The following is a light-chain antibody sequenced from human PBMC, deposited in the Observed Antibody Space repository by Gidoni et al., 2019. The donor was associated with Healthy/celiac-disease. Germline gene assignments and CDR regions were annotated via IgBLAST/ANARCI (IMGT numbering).Light chain of an antibody. CDR3: LQYDNLPIT. CDR1: QDISNY. J-gene: IGKJ5*01. CDR2: VAS. V-gene: IGKV1-33*01. Sequence: DMQMHQSPSSLSASVGDRATITCQARQDISNYLNWYLQKPGKAPKLLIYVASNLETGVPSRFSGSGSGTDFTFTISSVQPEDIATYYCLQYDNLPITFGQGTRLEIK.